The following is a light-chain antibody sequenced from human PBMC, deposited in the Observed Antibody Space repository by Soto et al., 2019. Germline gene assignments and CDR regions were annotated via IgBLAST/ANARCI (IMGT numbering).Light chain of an antibody. V-gene: IGKV3-20*01. CDR2: GAS. CDR3: HQYGSSPRYT. Sequence: EIVLTQSPGTLSLSPGERATLSCRASQSVSSSYLAWYQQKPGQAPRLLIYGASSRATGIPDRFSGSGSGTDFTITISRLEPEDFAVYYCHQYGSSPRYTFGQGTKLEIK. J-gene: IGKJ2*01. CDR1: QSVSSSY.